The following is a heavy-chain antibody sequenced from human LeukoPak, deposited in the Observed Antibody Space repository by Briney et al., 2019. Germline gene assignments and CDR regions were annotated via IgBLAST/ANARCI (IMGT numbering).Heavy chain of an antibody. CDR3: AQIPFRSGDYHFDY. D-gene: IGHD3-3*01. CDR2: TSGSGAST. V-gene: IGHV3-23*01. Sequence: GGSLRLSCAASGFTFSSYAMSWVRQTPGKGLEWVSTTSGSGASTYYADSVKGRFTVSRDNSKNTLHLQMKSLRAADTAVYYCAQIPFRSGDYHFDYWGQGTLLTVSS. J-gene: IGHJ4*02. CDR1: GFTFSSYA.